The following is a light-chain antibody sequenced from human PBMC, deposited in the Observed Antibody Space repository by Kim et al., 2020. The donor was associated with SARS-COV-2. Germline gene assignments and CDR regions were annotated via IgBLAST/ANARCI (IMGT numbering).Light chain of an antibody. J-gene: IGKJ5*01. V-gene: IGKV1-39*01. CDR1: QSISSY. CDR3: QQSYSPPIT. Sequence: DIQMTQSPSSLSASVGDRVTITCRARQSISSYVNWYQEKPGKAPNLLIYAASSLQSGVPSRFSGSGSGTDFTLTISSLQPEDFATYYFQQSYSPPITFGQGTRLEIK. CDR2: AAS.